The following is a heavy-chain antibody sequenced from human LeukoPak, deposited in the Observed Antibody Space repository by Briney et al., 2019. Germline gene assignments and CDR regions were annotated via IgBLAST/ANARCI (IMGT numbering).Heavy chain of an antibody. D-gene: IGHD4-17*01. CDR3: ARLPGYGDSMGDY. J-gene: IGHJ4*02. CDR1: GYTFTGYY. Sequence: ASVKVSCKASGYTFTGYYMHWVRQAPGQGLEWMGRINPNGGGTNYAQKFQGRVTMTRDTSISTAYMELSRLRSDDTAVYYCARLPGYGDSMGDYWGQGTLVTVSS. V-gene: IGHV1-2*06. CDR2: INPNGGGT.